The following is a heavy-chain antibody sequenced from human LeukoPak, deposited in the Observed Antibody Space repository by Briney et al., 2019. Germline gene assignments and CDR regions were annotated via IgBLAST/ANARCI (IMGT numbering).Heavy chain of an antibody. Sequence: ASVKVSCKASGYTFTGYYMHWVRQAPGQGLEWMGWINPNSGGTNYAQKFQGRVTMTRDTSISTAYMELSRLRSDDTAVYYCASKSGSSGNPYAFDIWGQGTMVTVSS. CDR2: INPNSGGT. J-gene: IGHJ3*02. D-gene: IGHD3-10*01. V-gene: IGHV1-2*02. CDR1: GYTFTGYY. CDR3: ASKSGSSGNPYAFDI.